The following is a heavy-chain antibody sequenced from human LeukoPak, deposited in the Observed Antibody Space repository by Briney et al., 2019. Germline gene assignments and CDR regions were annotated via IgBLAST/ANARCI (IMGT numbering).Heavy chain of an antibody. J-gene: IGHJ4*02. CDR2: MSGSGGST. V-gene: IGHV3-23*01. CDR1: GFTFSRYA. D-gene: IGHD1-26*01. Sequence: GGSLRLSCAASGFTFSRYAMSWVRQAPGQGLEWFSAMSGSGGSTYYADSVKGRFTISRDNSKNTLYLQMNRLRAEDTAVYYCAKDIAGMGATSDYWGQGTLVTVSS. CDR3: AKDIAGMGATSDY.